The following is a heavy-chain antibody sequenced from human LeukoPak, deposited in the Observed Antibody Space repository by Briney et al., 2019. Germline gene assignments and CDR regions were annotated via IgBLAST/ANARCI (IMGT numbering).Heavy chain of an antibody. CDR1: GFTFSSYG. D-gene: IGHD3-22*01. Sequence: GRSLRLSCAASGFTFSSYGMHWVRQAPGKGPEWVAVIWYDGSNKYYADSVKGRFTISRDNSKNTLYLQMNSLRAEDTAVYYCAREHFDSSGYLDWGQGTLVTVSS. CDR3: AREHFDSSGYLD. J-gene: IGHJ4*02. V-gene: IGHV3-33*01. CDR2: IWYDGSNK.